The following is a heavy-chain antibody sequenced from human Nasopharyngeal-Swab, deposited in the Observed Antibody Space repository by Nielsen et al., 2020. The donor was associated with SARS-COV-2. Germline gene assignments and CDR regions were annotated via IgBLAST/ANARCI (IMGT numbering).Heavy chain of an antibody. CDR2: IYHSGST. CDR3: ARASITPTFRYFDY. J-gene: IGHJ4*02. Sequence: SETLSLTCSVSGFSLSRVCYSWSWIRQPPGKGLEWIGYIYHSGSTYYNPSLKSRVTISVDRSKNQFSLKLSSVTAADTAVYYCARASITPTFRYFDYWGQGTLVTVSS. V-gene: IGHV4-30-2*01. CDR1: GFSLSRVCYS. D-gene: IGHD3-16*01.